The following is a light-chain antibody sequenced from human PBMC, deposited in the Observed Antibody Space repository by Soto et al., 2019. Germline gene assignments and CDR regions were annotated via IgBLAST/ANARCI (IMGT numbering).Light chain of an antibody. CDR2: KSS. CDR1: QSVSIW. V-gene: IGKV1-5*03. CDR3: QQFNTSPWT. J-gene: IGKJ1*01. Sequence: DIQMTQSPSTLSASEGDRVTISCRASQSVSIWLAWYQQKPGRAPKLLIYKSSILEGGVPSRFSGSGSGTKFTLTISSLQPDDFATYYCQQFNTSPWTFGQGTKVEIK.